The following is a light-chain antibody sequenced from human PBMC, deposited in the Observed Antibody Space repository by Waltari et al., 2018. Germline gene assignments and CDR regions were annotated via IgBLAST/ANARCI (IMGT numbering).Light chain of an antibody. CDR2: ENN. J-gene: IGLJ1*01. CDR1: SSNIVRNY. CDR3: ETWDSSLSAGL. V-gene: IGLV1-51*02. Sequence: QSVLTQPPSVSAAPGQKVTISCSGGSSNIVRNYVSWYQQFPGAAPKLVIFENNKRPPGLPDRFSASKSGTSATLTITGLQTGDEADYYFETWDSSLSAGLFGTGTEVTVL.